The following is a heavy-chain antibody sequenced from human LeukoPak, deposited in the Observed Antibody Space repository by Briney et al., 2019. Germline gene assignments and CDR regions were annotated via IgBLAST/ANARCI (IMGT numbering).Heavy chain of an antibody. J-gene: IGHJ4*02. D-gene: IGHD1-26*01. Sequence: GASVKVSCKASGYSSSNYGISWVRQAPGQGLEWMGWIHIYRGNTNYAQKFQGRVTMTTDTSTSIVYMEVRGLRSDDTAMYYCAREDSSFKWELLQAHPEGDYFDYWGQGTLVTVSS. CDR1: GYSSSNYG. V-gene: IGHV1-18*01. CDR3: AREDSSFKWELLQAHPEGDYFDY. CDR2: IHIYRGNT.